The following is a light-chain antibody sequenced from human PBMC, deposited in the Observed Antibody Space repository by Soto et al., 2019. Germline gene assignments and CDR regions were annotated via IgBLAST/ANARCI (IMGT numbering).Light chain of an antibody. Sequence: DIQMTQSPSSVSASVGDRVTITCRASQGIGSWLAWFQQKPGEAPSLLIYAASSLHSGVPSRFSGSGSETDFTLTITSLQPEDFATYYCQQGDSFPLTFGGGTKVEIK. CDR2: AAS. J-gene: IGKJ4*01. CDR3: QQGDSFPLT. CDR1: QGIGSW. V-gene: IGKV1-12*01.